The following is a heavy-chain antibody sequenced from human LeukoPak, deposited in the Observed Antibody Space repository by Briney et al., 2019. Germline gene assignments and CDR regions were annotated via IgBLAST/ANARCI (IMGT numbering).Heavy chain of an antibody. CDR1: GFTFSSYG. D-gene: IGHD3-3*01. CDR2: ISYDGSNK. J-gene: IGHJ4*02. Sequence: GRSLRLSCTASGFTFSSYGMHWVRQAPGRRLEWVAVISYDGSNKYYADSVKGRFTISRDNSKNTLYVQMNSLRAEDTAVYYCARDPAKFWSGHDYWGQGTLVTVSS. V-gene: IGHV3-30*03. CDR3: ARDPAKFWSGHDY.